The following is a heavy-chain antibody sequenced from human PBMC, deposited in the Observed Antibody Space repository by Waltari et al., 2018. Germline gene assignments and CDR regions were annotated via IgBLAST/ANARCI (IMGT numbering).Heavy chain of an antibody. D-gene: IGHD1-7*01. CDR3: ARDPSYWNYQRRWYYYYGMDV. J-gene: IGHJ6*02. V-gene: IGHV3-33*01. Sequence: QVQLVESGGGVVQPGRSLRLSCAASGFTFSSYGMHWVRQAPGKGLEWVAVIWYVGSNKDYSDYVKGRFTISRDNSKNTLYLQMNSLRAEDTAVYYCARDPSYWNYQRRWYYYYGMDVWGQGTTVTVSS. CDR1: GFTFSSYG. CDR2: IWYVGSNK.